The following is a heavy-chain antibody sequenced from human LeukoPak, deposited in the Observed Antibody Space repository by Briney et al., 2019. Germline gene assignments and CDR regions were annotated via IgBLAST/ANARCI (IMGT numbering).Heavy chain of an antibody. V-gene: IGHV3-64*01. CDR1: GFTFSSYA. Sequence: PGGSLRLSCAASGFTFSSYAMHWVRQAPGKGLEYVSAISSNGGSTYYANSVKGRFTISRDNSKNTLYLQMGSLRAEDMAVYYCARDSPNFEFDPWGQGTLVTVSS. CDR3: ARDSPNFEFDP. D-gene: IGHD5-24*01. CDR2: ISSNGGST. J-gene: IGHJ5*02.